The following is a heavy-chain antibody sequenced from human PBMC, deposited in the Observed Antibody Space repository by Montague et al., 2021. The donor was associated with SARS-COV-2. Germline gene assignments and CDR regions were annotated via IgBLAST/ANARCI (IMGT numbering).Heavy chain of an antibody. V-gene: IGHV2-70*01. Sequence: PALVKPTQTLTLTCTFSGFSLSTSGMCVSWIRQPPGKALEWLALIDWDDDKYYSTSLKTRLTISKDTSKNQVVLTMTIMDPVDTATYYCARMTTVVTLGYYYYYGMDVWGQGTTVTVSS. CDR2: IDWDDDK. D-gene: IGHD4-23*01. J-gene: IGHJ6*02. CDR1: GFSLSTSGMC. CDR3: ARMTTVVTLGYYYYYGMDV.